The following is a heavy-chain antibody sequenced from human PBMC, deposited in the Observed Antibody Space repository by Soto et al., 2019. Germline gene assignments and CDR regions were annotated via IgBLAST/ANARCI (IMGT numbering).Heavy chain of an antibody. CDR2: ISRSSSYI. V-gene: IGHV3-21*01. J-gene: IGHJ4*02. Sequence: EVQLVESGGGLVKPGGSLRLSCAASGFTFSSYSMNWVRQAPGKGLEWVSSISRSSSYIYYADSVKGRFTISRDNAKNSLYLQMNSLRAEDTAVYYCARDLIVVVTGSYWGQGTLVTVSS. D-gene: IGHD2-21*02. CDR3: ARDLIVVVTGSY. CDR1: GFTFSSYS.